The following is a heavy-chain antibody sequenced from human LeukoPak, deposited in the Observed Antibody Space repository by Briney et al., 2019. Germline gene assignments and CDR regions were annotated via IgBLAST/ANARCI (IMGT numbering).Heavy chain of an antibody. CDR3: ARDLEPQGSGSYSDY. Sequence: GASVKVSCKASGYTFTSYYMHWVRQAPGQGLEWMGIINPSGGSTSYAQKFQGRVTMTRDTSTSTVYMELSSLRSEDTAVYYCARDLEPQGSGSYSDYWGQGTLVTVSS. CDR2: INPSGGST. CDR1: GYTFTSYY. V-gene: IGHV1-46*01. D-gene: IGHD1-26*01. J-gene: IGHJ4*02.